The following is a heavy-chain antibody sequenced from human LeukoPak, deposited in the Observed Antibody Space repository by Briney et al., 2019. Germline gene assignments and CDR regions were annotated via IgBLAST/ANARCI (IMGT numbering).Heavy chain of an antibody. CDR1: GFIVSSVY. Sequence: GGSLRLSCAASGFIVSSVYMSWVRQAPGKGLEWVSAISGSGGSTYYADSVKGRFTISRDNSKNTLYLQMNSLRAEDTAVYYCAKAGYSYGDFDYWGQGTLVTVSS. V-gene: IGHV3-23*01. CDR3: AKAGYSYGDFDY. D-gene: IGHD5-18*01. J-gene: IGHJ4*02. CDR2: ISGSGGST.